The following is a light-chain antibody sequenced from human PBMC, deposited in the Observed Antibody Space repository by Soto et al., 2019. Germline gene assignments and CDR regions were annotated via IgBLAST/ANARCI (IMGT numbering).Light chain of an antibody. CDR1: SSDVGSYNL. J-gene: IGLJ1*01. CDR2: EVS. Sequence: QSVLTQPASVSGSPGQSITISCTGTSSDVGSYNLVSWYQQHPGKAPKLMIYEVSKRPSGVANRFSGSKSGNTASLTISGLQAEDEDDDYCCSYAGSSTFPCAVFGTGTKLTVL. V-gene: IGLV2-23*02. CDR3: CSYAGSSTFPCAV.